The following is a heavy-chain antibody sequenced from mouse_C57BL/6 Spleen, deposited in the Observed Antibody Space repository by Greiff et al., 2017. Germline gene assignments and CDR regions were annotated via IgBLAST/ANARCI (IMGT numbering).Heavy chain of an antibody. V-gene: IGHV5-6*01. CDR1: GFTFSSYG. CDR3: ARAPGVDY. Sequence: EVKLVESGGDLVKPGGSLKLSCAASGFTFSSYGMSWVRQTPDMRLEWVATISSGGSYTYYPDSVKGRFTISRDNAKNTLYLQMSSLKSEDTAMYYCARAPGVDYWGQGTTLTVSS. J-gene: IGHJ2*01. CDR2: ISSGGSYT.